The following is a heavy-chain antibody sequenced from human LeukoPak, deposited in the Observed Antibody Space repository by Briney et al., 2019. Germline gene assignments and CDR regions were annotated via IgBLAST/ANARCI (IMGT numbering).Heavy chain of an antibody. CDR1: GYTFTSYG. CDR2: ISAYSGNT. D-gene: IGHD2-2*01. V-gene: IGHV1-18*01. CDR3: AKVSAEGLYYFDY. Sequence: ASVKVSCKASGYTFTSYGISWVRQAPGQGLEWMGWISAYSGNTNYAQKLQGRVTMTTETSTSTAYMELRSLRSDDTAVYYCAKVSAEGLYYFDYWGQGTLVTVSS. J-gene: IGHJ4*02.